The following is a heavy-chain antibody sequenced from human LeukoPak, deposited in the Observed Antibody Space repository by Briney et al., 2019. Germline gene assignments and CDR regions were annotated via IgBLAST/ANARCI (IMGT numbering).Heavy chain of an antibody. J-gene: IGHJ6*03. CDR1: GYSISSGYY. V-gene: IGHV4-38-2*02. Sequence: PSETLSLTCAVSGYSISSGYYWGWIRQPPGKGLEWIGSIYHSGSTYYNPSLKSRVTISVDTSKNQFSLKLSSVTAADTAVYYCARDWDYMDVWGKGTTVTVSS. CDR2: IYHSGST. CDR3: ARDWDYMDV. D-gene: IGHD3-16*01.